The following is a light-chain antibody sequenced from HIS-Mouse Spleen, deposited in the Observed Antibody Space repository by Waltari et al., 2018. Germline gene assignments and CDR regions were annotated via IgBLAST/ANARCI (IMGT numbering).Light chain of an antibody. CDR3: NSRDSSGNHVV. J-gene: IGLJ2*01. Sequence: SSELTQDPAVSVALGQTVRITCQGDSLRSYYASCYQQKPGQAPVLVLYGKNNRPSGIPDRFSGSSSGNTASLTITGAQAEDEADYYCNSRDSSGNHVVFGGGTKLTVL. CDR1: SLRSYY. CDR2: GKN. V-gene: IGLV3-19*01.